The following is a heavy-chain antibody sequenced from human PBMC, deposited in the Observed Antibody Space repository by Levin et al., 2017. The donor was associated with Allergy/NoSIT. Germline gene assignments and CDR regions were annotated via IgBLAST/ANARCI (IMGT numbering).Heavy chain of an antibody. J-gene: IGHJ6*03. CDR3: ARDQVHRRGTWGAARRYYYYYMDG. Sequence: RSGGSLRLSCAASGFTFSRYWMSWVRQAPGKGLEWVANIKEDGSEKNYVDSVKGRFTISRDNAKNSLYLQMNSLRAEDTAVYYCARDQVHRRGTWGAARRYYYYYMDGWGKGTTVTVSS. CDR1: GFTFSRYW. D-gene: IGHD6-6*01. CDR2: IKEDGSEK. V-gene: IGHV3-7*01.